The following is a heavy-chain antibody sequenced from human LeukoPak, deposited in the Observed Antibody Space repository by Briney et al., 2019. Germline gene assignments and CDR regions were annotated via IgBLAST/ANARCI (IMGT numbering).Heavy chain of an antibody. D-gene: IGHD5-24*01. CDR2: TYYSGST. V-gene: IGHV4-59*08. Sequence: SETLSLTCTVSGGSISSYYWSWIRQPPGKGREWVVYTYYSGSTKYNPSLKSRVSLSVDTSKHQFSRQLSSVTAADTAVYYCARGAGAGYNLQPFDYWGQGTLVTVSS. CDR1: GGSISSYY. J-gene: IGHJ4*02. CDR3: ARGAGAGYNLQPFDY.